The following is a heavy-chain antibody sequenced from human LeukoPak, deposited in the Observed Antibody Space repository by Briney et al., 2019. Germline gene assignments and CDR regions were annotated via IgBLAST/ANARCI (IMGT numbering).Heavy chain of an antibody. J-gene: IGHJ6*03. CDR2: INSDGGST. V-gene: IGHV3-74*01. CDR1: GFTFSRNW. CDR3: AKDRCSNGIGCYYYYMDV. D-gene: IGHD2-8*01. Sequence: PGGSLRLSCAASGFTFSRNWMHWVRQAPGKGLVWVSRINSDGGSTSYADSVKGRFTISRDNAKNTLYLQMNSLRAEDTAVYYCAKDRCSNGIGCYYYYMDVWGKGTTVTISS.